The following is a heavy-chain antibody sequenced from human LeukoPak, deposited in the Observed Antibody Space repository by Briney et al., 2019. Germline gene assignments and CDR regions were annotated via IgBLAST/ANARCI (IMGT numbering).Heavy chain of an antibody. CDR3: AREGEVGTTWSWFDT. CDR1: GDSVSSNSAA. D-gene: IGHD1-26*01. V-gene: IGHV6-1*01. Sequence: SQTLSLTCAISGDSVSSNSAAWNWIRQSPSRGLEWLGRTYYRPKWYNDYAVSVKSRMTINPDTSKNQFFLQLNSVTPEDMAVYYCAREGEVGTTWSWFDTWGQGTLVTVSS. J-gene: IGHJ5*02. CDR2: TYYRPKWYN.